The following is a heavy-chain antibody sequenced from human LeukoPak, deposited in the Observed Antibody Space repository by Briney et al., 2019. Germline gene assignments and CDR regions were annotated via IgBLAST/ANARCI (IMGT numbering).Heavy chain of an antibody. D-gene: IGHD2-21*02. Sequence: GDSVKVSCKVSGYTLTELSMHWVRQAPGKGLEWMGGFDPEDGETIYAQKFQGRVTMTEDTSTDTAYMELSSLRSEDTAVYYCATVAYCGADCYSYYYYYMDVWGKGTTVTVSS. CDR2: FDPEDGET. CDR3: ATVAYCGADCYSYYYYYMDV. J-gene: IGHJ6*03. CDR1: GYTLTELS. V-gene: IGHV1-24*01.